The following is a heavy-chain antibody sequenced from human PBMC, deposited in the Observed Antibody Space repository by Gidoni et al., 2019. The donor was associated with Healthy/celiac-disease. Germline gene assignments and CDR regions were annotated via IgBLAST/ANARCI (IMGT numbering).Heavy chain of an antibody. Sequence: EVQLVESGGGLVQPGRSLRLFCTGSWFPFRDYAMSVVRQAPGKGLEWVGFIRSKAYGGTTEYAASVKGRFTISRDDSKSIAYLQMNSLKTEDTAVYYCTREVGSSSRPKDYYYYMDVWGKGTTVTVSS. CDR2: IRSKAYGGTT. V-gene: IGHV3-49*04. J-gene: IGHJ6*03. CDR3: TREVGSSSRPKDYYYYMDV. CDR1: WFPFRDYA. D-gene: IGHD6-13*01.